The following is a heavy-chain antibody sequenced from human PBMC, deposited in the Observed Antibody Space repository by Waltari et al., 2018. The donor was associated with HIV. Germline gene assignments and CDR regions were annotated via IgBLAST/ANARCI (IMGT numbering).Heavy chain of an antibody. D-gene: IGHD3-3*01. CDR1: NFSSSGKH. J-gene: IGHJ5*02. CDR3: ATGVRYYGP. CDR2: SYPDDTT. Sequence: EVLLAESGGGLIQPGGSLGLPCTASNFSSSGKHVTWIRQAPGGSLEWVAVSYPDDTTHYADSVSGRFTISRAKSRTKVFLLMNSLFVDDTATYFCATGVRYYGPWGQGTRVTVSS. V-gene: IGHV3-53*01.